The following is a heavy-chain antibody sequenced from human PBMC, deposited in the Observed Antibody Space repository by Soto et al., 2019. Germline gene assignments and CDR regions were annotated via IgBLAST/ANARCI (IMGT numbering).Heavy chain of an antibody. CDR2: ISGSGSTI. Sequence: GGSLRLSCAASGFTFSSYAMSWVRQAPGKGLEWVSAISGSGSTIYYADSVKGRFTISRDNAKNSLYLQMNSLRAEDTAVYYCASISSGYYDFWSGRFDYWGQGTLVTVSS. CDR1: GFTFSSYA. D-gene: IGHD3-3*01. J-gene: IGHJ4*02. V-gene: IGHV3-23*01. CDR3: ASISSGYYDFWSGRFDY.